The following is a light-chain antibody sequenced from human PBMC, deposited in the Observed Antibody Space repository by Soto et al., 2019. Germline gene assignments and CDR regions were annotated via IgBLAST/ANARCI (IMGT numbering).Light chain of an antibody. V-gene: IGKV3-11*01. Sequence: EIVLTQSPATLSLSPGERATLSCRASQSVGGHLAWYQQKPGQAPRLLIYDVFNRATGIPPRFSGSGSGTDFTLSISSLEPEDFADYFCHQRDNWPPTFGGGTKVEIK. J-gene: IGKJ4*01. CDR1: QSVGGH. CDR3: HQRDNWPPT. CDR2: DVF.